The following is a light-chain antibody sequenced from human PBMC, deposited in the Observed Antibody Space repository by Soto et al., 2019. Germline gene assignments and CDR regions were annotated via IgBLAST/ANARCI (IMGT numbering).Light chain of an antibody. CDR2: DAS. V-gene: IGKV3-20*01. Sequence: IVITQSPATLSVSPGERATLSCRASQTVRNRYLAWYQQKPGQAPRLLIYDASIRATGIPDRFSGGGSGTDFTLTISRLEPEDNAVYYCQLYSLSPHFGQGRRLEIK. J-gene: IGKJ5*01. CDR3: QLYSLSPH. CDR1: QTVRNRY.